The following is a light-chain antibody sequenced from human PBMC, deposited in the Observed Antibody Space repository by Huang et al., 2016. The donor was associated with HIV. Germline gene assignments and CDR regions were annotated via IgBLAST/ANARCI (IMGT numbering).Light chain of an antibody. Sequence: DIVMTQSPDSLAVSLGERATINCKSSQSVLYSSENNNYLALYQQKPGQPPKLLIYWGSTRESGVPDRFSGGGSGTDFTLTISSLQAEDVAVYYCQQYYSTPPYTFGQGTKLEIK. CDR1: QSVLYSSENNNY. CDR2: WGS. CDR3: QQYYSTPPYT. J-gene: IGKJ2*01. V-gene: IGKV4-1*01.